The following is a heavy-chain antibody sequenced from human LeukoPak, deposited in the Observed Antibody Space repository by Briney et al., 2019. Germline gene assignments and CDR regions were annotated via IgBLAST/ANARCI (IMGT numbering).Heavy chain of an antibody. CDR1: GFTFSSYA. J-gene: IGHJ3*02. Sequence: GGSLRLSCAATGFTFSSYAMSWVRQAPGKGLEWVSAISGSGGSTYYADSVKGRFTISRDNSKNTLYPQMNSLRAEDTAVYYCAKGYCSSTSCYHGYDAFDIWGQGTMVTVSS. V-gene: IGHV3-23*01. CDR2: ISGSGGST. CDR3: AKGYCSSTSCYHGYDAFDI. D-gene: IGHD2-2*01.